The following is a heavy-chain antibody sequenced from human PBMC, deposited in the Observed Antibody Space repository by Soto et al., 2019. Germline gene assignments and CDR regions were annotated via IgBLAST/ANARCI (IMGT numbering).Heavy chain of an antibody. Sequence: EMQLVESGGGLVKPGGSLRLSCAASGLVINNNYMNWVRQAPGKGLEWVAVIQSGNSASYAESVMGRFTISRDNSKNIVYLQMSSLRPEDTAVYYCVKSKDLGDCDFKVDYWGQGTLVTVSS. D-gene: IGHD2-21*02. V-gene: IGHV3-53*04. CDR3: VKSKDLGDCDFKVDY. CDR1: GLVINNNY. CDR2: IQSGNSA. J-gene: IGHJ4*02.